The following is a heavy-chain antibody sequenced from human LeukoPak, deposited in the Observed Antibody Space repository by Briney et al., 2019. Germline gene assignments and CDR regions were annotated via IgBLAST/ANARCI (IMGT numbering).Heavy chain of an antibody. CDR2: ISGSGGST. CDR1: GFTFSSYA. J-gene: IGHJ4*02. D-gene: IGHD3-22*01. Sequence: GGSLRLSCAASGFTFSSYAMSWVRQAPGKGLEGVSAISGSGGSTYYADSVKGRFTISRDNSKNTLYLQMNSLRAEDTAVYYCANGRAHYYDSSGPTSTNWGQGTLVTVSS. CDR3: ANGRAHYYDSSGPTSTN. V-gene: IGHV3-23*01.